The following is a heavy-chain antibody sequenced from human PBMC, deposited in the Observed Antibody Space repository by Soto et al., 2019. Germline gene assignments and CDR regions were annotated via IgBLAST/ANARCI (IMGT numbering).Heavy chain of an antibody. Sequence: QVQLQESGPGLVKPSQTLSLTCTVSGGSISSGDYYWSWIRQPPGKGLEWIGYIYYSGSTYYNPSPKCRFTMSLDSSKNPFSLKLSSVTAADTAVYSCARVGGFGATTIDYWGQGTLVTVSS. J-gene: IGHJ4*02. CDR3: ARVGGFGATTIDY. CDR1: GGSISSGDYY. V-gene: IGHV4-30-4*01. D-gene: IGHD3-10*01. CDR2: IYYSGST.